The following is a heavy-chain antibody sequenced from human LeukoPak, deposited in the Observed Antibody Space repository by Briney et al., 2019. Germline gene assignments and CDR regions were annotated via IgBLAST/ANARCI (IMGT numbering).Heavy chain of an antibody. D-gene: IGHD2-2*02. CDR3: ARHPTGDCSSTSCYTWWFDP. CDR1: GGTFSSYA. CDR2: IIPIFGTA. Sequence: SVKVSCXASGGTFSSYAISWVRQAPGQGLEWMGGIIPIFGTANYAQKFQGRVTITADESTSTAYMELSSLRSEDTAVYYCARHPTGDCSSTSCYTWWFDPWGQGTLVTVSS. J-gene: IGHJ5*02. V-gene: IGHV1-69*13.